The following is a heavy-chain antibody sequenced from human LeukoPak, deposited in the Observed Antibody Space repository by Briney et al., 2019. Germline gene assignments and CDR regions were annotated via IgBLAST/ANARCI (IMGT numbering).Heavy chain of an antibody. Sequence: GGSLRLSCTASGFTFGDYTMSWFRQAPGKGLEWVGFIRSKAYGGTTEDAASVKGRFAISRDDSKSIAYLQMNSLKTEDTAVYYCIRGGANSPFDYWGQGTLVTVSS. D-gene: IGHD1-1*01. J-gene: IGHJ4*02. CDR1: GFTFGDYT. V-gene: IGHV3-49*03. CDR3: IRGGANSPFDY. CDR2: IRSKAYGGTT.